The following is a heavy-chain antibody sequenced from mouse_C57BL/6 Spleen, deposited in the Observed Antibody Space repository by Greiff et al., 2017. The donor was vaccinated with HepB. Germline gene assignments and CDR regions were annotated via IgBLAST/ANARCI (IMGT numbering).Heavy chain of an antibody. CDR3: ARGYSNYPYYAMDY. Sequence: VKLMESGAELARPGASVKLSCKASGYTFTSYGISWVKQRTGQGLEWIGEIYPRSGNTYYNEKFKGKATLTADKSSSTAYMELRSLTSEDSAVYFCARGYSNYPYYAMDYWGQGTSVTVSS. D-gene: IGHD2-5*01. J-gene: IGHJ4*01. V-gene: IGHV1-81*01. CDR1: GYTFTSYG. CDR2: IYPRSGNT.